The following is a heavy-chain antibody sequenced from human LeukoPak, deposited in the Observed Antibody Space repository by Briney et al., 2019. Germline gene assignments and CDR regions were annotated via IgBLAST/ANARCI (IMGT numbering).Heavy chain of an antibody. CDR1: GGSISSSSYY. CDR2: IYYSGST. Sequence: SETLSLTCTVSGGSISSSSYYWGWIRQPPGKGLEWIGSIYYSGSTYYNPSLKSRVTISVDTSKNQFSLKLSSVTAADTAVYYCARVKRIARPPQGGWFDPWGQGTLVTVSS. D-gene: IGHD2/OR15-2a*01. CDR3: ARVKRIARPPQGGWFDP. V-gene: IGHV4-39*01. J-gene: IGHJ5*02.